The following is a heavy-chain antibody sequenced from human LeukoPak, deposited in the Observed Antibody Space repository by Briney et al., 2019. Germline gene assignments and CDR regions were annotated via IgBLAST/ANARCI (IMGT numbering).Heavy chain of an antibody. CDR1: GYTLTELS. CDR2: FDPEDGET. CDR3: ARGRGSGSPRYFDY. D-gene: IGHD1-26*01. J-gene: IGHJ4*02. Sequence: ASVKVSCKVSGYTLTELSMHWVRQAPGKGLEWMGGFDPEDGETIYEQKFQGRVTMTEDTSTSTAYMELRSLRSDDTAVYYCARGRGSGSPRYFDYWGQGTLVTVSS. V-gene: IGHV1-24*01.